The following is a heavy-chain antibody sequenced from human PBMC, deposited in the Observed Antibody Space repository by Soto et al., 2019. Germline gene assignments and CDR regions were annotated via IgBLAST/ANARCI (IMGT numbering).Heavy chain of an antibody. Sequence: PGESLKISCQGSGYSFTRFWIGWVRQTPGKGLEWMGIIYPGDSDTIYSPSFQGQVTIAAAKSIHSAYLQWSRLKASDTAMYYGAGRVQGGEQWLVGGYYFDYWGQGTLVTVSS. CDR3: AGRVQGGEQWLVGGYYFDY. CDR1: GYSFTRFW. D-gene: IGHD6-19*01. CDR2: IYPGDSDT. J-gene: IGHJ4*02. V-gene: IGHV5-51*01.